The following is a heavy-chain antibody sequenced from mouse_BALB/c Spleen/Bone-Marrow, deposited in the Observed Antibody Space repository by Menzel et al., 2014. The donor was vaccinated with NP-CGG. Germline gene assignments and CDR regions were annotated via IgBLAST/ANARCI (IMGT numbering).Heavy chain of an antibody. J-gene: IGHJ2*01. V-gene: IGHV1-87*01. Sequence: QAQLKQSGAELARPGASVKLSCKASGYTFTSYWMQWVKQRPGQGLEWIGAIYPGDGDTWYTQKFKGKATLTADKSSSTAYMQLSSLASEDSAVYYCARGFPFDYWGQGTTLTVSS. CDR1: GYTFTSYW. CDR2: IYPGDGDT. CDR3: ARGFPFDY.